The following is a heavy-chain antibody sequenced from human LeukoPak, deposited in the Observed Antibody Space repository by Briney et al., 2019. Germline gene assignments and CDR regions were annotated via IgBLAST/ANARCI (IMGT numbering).Heavy chain of an antibody. Sequence: GGSLRLSCAASGFIFSNYAMHWVRQAPGKGLEFVSSISSNGDTTYYANSAKGRFTISRDNSKNTLYLQMNSLRAEDTAVYYCAREKTLRGSYYYMDVWGKGTTVTISS. CDR1: GFIFSNYA. CDR2: ISSNGDTT. V-gene: IGHV3-64*01. D-gene: IGHD1-26*01. J-gene: IGHJ6*03. CDR3: AREKTLRGSYYYMDV.